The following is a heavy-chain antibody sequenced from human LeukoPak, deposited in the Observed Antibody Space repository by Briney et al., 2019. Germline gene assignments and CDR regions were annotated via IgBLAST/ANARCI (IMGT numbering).Heavy chain of an antibody. CDR3: ARDIAAAAPGEY. Sequence: RGSLRLSCTASGFTFSSYAMSWVRRAPWKGLEWVSTITGGGDNTYYADSVKGRFTISRDNSKNTLYLQMNSLRAEDTAVYYCARDIAAAAPGEYWGQGTLVTVSS. J-gene: IGHJ4*02. CDR2: ITGGGDNT. D-gene: IGHD6-13*01. V-gene: IGHV3-23*01. CDR1: GFTFSSYA.